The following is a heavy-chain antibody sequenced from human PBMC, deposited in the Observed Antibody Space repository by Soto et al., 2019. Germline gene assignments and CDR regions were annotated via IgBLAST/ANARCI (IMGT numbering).Heavy chain of an antibody. CDR3: ARVSIAARGSSSWGNAFDI. Sequence: SETLSLTCTVSGGSISSYYWSWIWQPPGKGLEWIGYIYYSGSTNYNPSLKSRVTISVDTSKNQFSLKLSSVTAADTAVYYCARVSIAARGSSSWGNAFDIWGQGTMVTVSS. J-gene: IGHJ3*02. V-gene: IGHV4-59*01. D-gene: IGHD6-13*01. CDR1: GGSISSYY. CDR2: IYYSGST.